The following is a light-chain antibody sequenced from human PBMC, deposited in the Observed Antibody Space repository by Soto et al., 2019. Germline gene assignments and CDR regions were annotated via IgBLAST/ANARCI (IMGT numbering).Light chain of an antibody. CDR1: QSVNSN. CDR2: DAS. Sequence: EIVMTQSPATLSVSPGESATLSCRASQSVNSNLAWYQHIPRQAPRILIYDASTSATGSPARFSSSGAGTDFTLPISSLQADDVAVYYCKQYNSWSLCTFGQGTRLEIK. CDR3: KQYNSWSLCT. V-gene: IGKV3-15*01. J-gene: IGKJ5*01.